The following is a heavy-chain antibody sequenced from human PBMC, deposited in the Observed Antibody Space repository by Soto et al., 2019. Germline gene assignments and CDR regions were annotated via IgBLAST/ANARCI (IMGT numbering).Heavy chain of an antibody. CDR2: IYHSGST. J-gene: IGHJ5*02. V-gene: IGHV4-38-2*01. CDR3: ARHIYGGNDNWFDP. Sequence: SETLSLTCAVSGYSISSGYYWGWIRQPPGKGLEWIGSIYHSGSTYYNPSLKSRVTISVDTSKNQFSLKLSSVTAADTAVYYCARHIYGGNDNWFDPWGQGTLVTVSS. D-gene: IGHD4-17*01. CDR1: GYSISSGYY.